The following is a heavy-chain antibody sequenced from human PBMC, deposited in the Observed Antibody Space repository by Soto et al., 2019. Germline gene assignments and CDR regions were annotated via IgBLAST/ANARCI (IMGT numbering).Heavy chain of an antibody. Sequence: ASETLSLTCAVSGDSISSDKWWTWVRQSPGKGPEWIGEVHHRRGSNCNPSLKSRLTILVDKSKNQVSLQLSFMTAADTAVYYCARGGDWKFDYWGQGALVTSPQ. J-gene: IGHJ4*02. V-gene: IGHV4-4*02. CDR2: VHHRRGS. D-gene: IGHD2-21*02. CDR1: GDSISSDKW. CDR3: ARGGDWKFDY.